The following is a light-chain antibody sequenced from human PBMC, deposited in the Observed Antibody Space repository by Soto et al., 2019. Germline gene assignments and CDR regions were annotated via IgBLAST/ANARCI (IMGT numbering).Light chain of an antibody. J-gene: IGKJ1*01. V-gene: IGKV1-5*01. CDR3: QQYNSYSSWT. CDR2: DVS. CDR1: QNINFY. Sequence: DIQMTQSPSTLSASVGDRVTITCRASQNINFYLAWYQQKPGKAPQILLFDVSRLARGVPSRFSGSGSGTEFTLTISSLQPDDFATYYCQQYNSYSSWTFGLGTKVDIE.